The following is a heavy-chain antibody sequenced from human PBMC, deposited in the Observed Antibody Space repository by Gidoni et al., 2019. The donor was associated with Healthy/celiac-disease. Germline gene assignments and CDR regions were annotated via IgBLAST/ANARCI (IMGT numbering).Heavy chain of an antibody. J-gene: IGHJ3*02. CDR2: INPSGGST. D-gene: IGHD2-15*01. CDR3: ARDGIVVVVAANDPPDAFDI. CDR1: GYTFTSYY. Sequence: QVQLVQSGAEVKKPGASVKVSCKASGYTFTSYYMHWVRQAPGQGLEWMGIINPSGGSTSYAQKFQGRVTMTRDTSTSTVYMELSSLRSEDTAVYYCARDGIVVVVAANDPPDAFDIWGQGTMVTVSS. V-gene: IGHV1-46*01.